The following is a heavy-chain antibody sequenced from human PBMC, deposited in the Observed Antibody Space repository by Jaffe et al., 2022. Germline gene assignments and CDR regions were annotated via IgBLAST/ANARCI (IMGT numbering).Heavy chain of an antibody. V-gene: IGHV4-38-2*01. Sequence: QVQLQESGPGLVKPSETLSLTCAVSGYSISSGYYWGWIRQPPGKGLEWIGSIYHSGSTYYNPSLKSRVTISVDTSKNQFSLKLSSVTAADTAVYYCARHPDYGDYVPIEDYWGQGTLVTVSS. CDR2: IYHSGST. J-gene: IGHJ4*02. CDR1: GYSISSGYY. D-gene: IGHD4-17*01. CDR3: ARHPDYGDYVPIEDY.